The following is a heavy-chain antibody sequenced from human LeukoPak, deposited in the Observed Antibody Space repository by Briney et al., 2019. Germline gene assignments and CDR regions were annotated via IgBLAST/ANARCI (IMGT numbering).Heavy chain of an antibody. CDR2: IYYSGST. CDR1: GGSISSSSYY. D-gene: IGHD3-10*01. J-gene: IGHJ4*02. V-gene: IGHV4-39*01. CDR3: ARGGVLLWFGELFSSEYYFDY. Sequence: PSETLSLTCTVSGGSISSSSYYWGWIRQPPGKGLEWIGSIYYSGSTYYNPTLKSRVTISVDTSKNQFSLKLSSVTAADTAVYYCARGGVLLWFGELFSSEYYFDYWGQGTLVTVSS.